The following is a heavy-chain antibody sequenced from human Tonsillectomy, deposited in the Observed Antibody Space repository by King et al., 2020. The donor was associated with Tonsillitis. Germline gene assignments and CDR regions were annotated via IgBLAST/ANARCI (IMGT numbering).Heavy chain of an antibody. CDR2: FDPVDGET. V-gene: IGHV1-24*01. CDR3: AIARPDTAMATPTYYYYYGMDV. Sequence: VQLVESGAEVKKPGASVKVSCKVSGYTLTGLSMHWVRQAPGKGLEWMGGFDPVDGETIYAQKFQGRVTMTEDTSTDTAYMELSSLRSEDTAVYYCAIARPDTAMATPTYYYYYGMDVWGQGTTVTVSS. CDR1: GYTLTGLS. J-gene: IGHJ6*02. D-gene: IGHD5-18*01.